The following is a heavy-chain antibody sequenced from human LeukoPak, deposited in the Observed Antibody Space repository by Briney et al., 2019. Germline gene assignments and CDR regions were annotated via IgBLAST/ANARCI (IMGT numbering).Heavy chain of an antibody. J-gene: IGHJ4*02. CDR3: AKDRSSGSHYFDY. CDR1: GFTFSSYG. CDR2: ISYDGSNK. Sequence: PGRSLRLSCAASGFTFSSYGMHWVRQAPGKGLEWVAVISYDGSNKYYADSVKGRFTISRDNSRNTLYLQMNSLRAEDTAVYYCAKDRSSGSHYFDYWGQGTLVTVSS. V-gene: IGHV3-30*18. D-gene: IGHD1-26*01.